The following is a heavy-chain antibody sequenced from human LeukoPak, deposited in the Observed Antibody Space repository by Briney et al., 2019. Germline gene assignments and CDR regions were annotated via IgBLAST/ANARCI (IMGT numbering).Heavy chain of an antibody. Sequence: SETPSLTCAVYGGSFSGYYWSWIRQPPGKGLEWIGEINHSGSTNYNPSLKSLVTISVDTSKNHFSLKLSSVTAADTAVYYCARGGHTNIVVVPAAKNWFDPWGQGTLVTVSS. CDR2: INHSGST. D-gene: IGHD2-2*01. CDR1: GGSFSGYY. V-gene: IGHV4-34*01. CDR3: ARGGHTNIVVVPAAKNWFDP. J-gene: IGHJ5*02.